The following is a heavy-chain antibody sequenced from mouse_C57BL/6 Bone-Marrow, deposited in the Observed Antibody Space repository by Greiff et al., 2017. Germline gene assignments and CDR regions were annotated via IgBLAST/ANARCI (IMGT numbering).Heavy chain of an antibody. CDR2: IYPGDGDT. D-gene: IGHD1-1*01. CDR3: TRGIEGITTVPYFDY. Sequence: VQLQQSGAELVKPGASVKISCKASGYAFTSYWMNWVKQRPGKGLEWIGQIYPGDGDTSYNGKFKGKDTLTADKSSSTAYVQLSSLTSEDAAVYFCTRGIEGITTVPYFDYWGQGTTLTVSS. CDR1: GYAFTSYW. J-gene: IGHJ2*01. V-gene: IGHV1-80*01.